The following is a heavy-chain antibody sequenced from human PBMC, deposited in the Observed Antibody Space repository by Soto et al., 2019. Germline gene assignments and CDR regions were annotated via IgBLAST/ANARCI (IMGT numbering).Heavy chain of an antibody. J-gene: IGHJ4*02. CDR1: GGSISNYY. CDR3: ARPYGSCFDY. CDR2: IYYSGST. Sequence: PSETLSLTCTVSGGSISNYYWSWIRQPPGKGLEWIGYIYYSGSTNYNPSLKSRVTISVDTSKNQFSLNLSSVTAADTAVYYCARPYGSCFDYWGQGTLVTVSS. D-gene: IGHD3-10*01. V-gene: IGHV4-59*08.